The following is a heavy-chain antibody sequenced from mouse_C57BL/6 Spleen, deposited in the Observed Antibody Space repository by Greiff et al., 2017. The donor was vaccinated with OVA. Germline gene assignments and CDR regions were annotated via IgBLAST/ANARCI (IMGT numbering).Heavy chain of an antibody. CDR3: AREGDYDRVGAY. CDR1: GYTFTSYW. D-gene: IGHD2-4*01. Sequence: QVQLQQPGAELVKPGASVKLSCKASGYTFTSYWMQWVNQRPGQGLEWIGEIDPSDSYTNYNQKFKGKATLTVDTSSSTAYMQLSSLTSEESAVYYCAREGDYDRVGAYWGQGTLVTVSA. CDR2: IDPSDSYT. V-gene: IGHV1-50*01. J-gene: IGHJ3*01.